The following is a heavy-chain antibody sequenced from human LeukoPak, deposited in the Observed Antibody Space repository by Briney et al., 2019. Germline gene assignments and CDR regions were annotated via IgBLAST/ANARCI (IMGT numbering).Heavy chain of an antibody. J-gene: IGHJ4*02. Sequence: SETLSLTCTVSGGYISSYYWSWIRQPAGKGLEWIGRIYTSGSTNYNPSLKSRVTMSVDTSKNQFSLKLSSVTAADTAVYYCARDKYDILTGYEYFDYWGPGTLVTVSS. CDR3: ARDKYDILTGYEYFDY. V-gene: IGHV4-4*07. CDR1: GGYISSYY. CDR2: IYTSGST. D-gene: IGHD3-9*01.